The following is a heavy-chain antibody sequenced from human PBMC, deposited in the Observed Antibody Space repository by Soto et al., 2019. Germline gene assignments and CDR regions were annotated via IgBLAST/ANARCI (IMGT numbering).Heavy chain of an antibody. CDR2: ISHSGIT. J-gene: IGHJ5*02. CDR1: GGSITSANW. CDR3: VRDGTKTLRDWFDP. V-gene: IGHV4-4*02. Sequence: SETLSLTCAVSGGSITSANWWTWVRQPPGGGLEWIGEISHSGITNYKASLKSRVTMSVDTSKKQISLRLRSVTAADTAVYYCVRDGTKTLRDWFDPWGQGISVTVSS. D-gene: IGHD1-1*01.